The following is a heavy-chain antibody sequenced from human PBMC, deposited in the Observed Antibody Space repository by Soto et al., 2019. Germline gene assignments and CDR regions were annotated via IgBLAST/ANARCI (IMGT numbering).Heavy chain of an antibody. V-gene: IGHV3-23*01. CDR3: AKCIDSWYPGYYYGMDV. Sequence: EVQLLESGGGLVQPGGSLRLSCAASGFSFSSYPMIWVRQAPGKGLEWVSSISSNVGNTYYADSVKGRFTISRDSSKNTLFLQMNSLGAEDTAVYYCAKCIDSWYPGYYYGMDVWGQGTTVAVSS. D-gene: IGHD6-13*01. CDR2: ISSNVGNT. J-gene: IGHJ6*02. CDR1: GFSFSSYP.